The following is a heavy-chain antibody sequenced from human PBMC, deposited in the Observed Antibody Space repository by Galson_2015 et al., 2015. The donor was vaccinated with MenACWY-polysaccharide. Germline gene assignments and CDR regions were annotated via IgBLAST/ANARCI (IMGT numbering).Heavy chain of an antibody. J-gene: IGHJ4*02. CDR1: GFTFSSYW. D-gene: IGHD6-6*01. CDR2: INSDGSST. V-gene: IGHV3-74*01. CDR3: AKYSRSSHAFDH. Sequence: SLRLSCAASGFTFSSYWMHWVRHAPGKGLVWVSRINSDGSSTSYADSVKGRFTNSRDNAKHTLYVQMNSLRAEDTAVYYCAKYSRSSHAFDHWGQGTLVTVSP.